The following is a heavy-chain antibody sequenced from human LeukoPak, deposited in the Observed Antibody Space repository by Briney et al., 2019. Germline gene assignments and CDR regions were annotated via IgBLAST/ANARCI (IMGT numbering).Heavy chain of an antibody. Sequence: GGSLRLSCAASGFTFSNYAMTWVRQAPGKGLEWVSTFSASGDSTYYADSVKGRFTISRDKSKNTLYLQMNSLRAEDTAIYYCAKQGGYYGSGREYYFDYWGQGTLVTVSS. CDR3: AKQGGYYGSGREYYFDY. J-gene: IGHJ4*02. D-gene: IGHD3-10*01. CDR1: GFTFSNYA. V-gene: IGHV3-23*01. CDR2: FSASGDST.